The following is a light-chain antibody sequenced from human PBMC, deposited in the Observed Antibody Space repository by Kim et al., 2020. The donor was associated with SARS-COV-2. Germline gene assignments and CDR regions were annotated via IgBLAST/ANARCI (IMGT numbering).Light chain of an antibody. CDR1: SGNIASNY. CDR3: QSYDSSNVV. Sequence: NFMLTQPHSVSASPGKTVTICTGSSGNIASNYVQWYQQRPGSAPTTLIYEDNQRLSGVPDRFSGSIDSSSNSASLTISGLKSEDEADYYCQSYDSSNVVFGGGTQLTVL. J-gene: IGLJ3*02. V-gene: IGLV6-57*02. CDR2: EDN.